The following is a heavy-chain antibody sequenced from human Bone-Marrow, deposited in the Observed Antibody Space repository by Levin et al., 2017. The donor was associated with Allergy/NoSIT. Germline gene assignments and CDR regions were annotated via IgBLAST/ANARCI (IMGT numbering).Heavy chain of an antibody. J-gene: IGHJ6*02. CDR1: GGSISSSSYY. CDR2: IYYSGST. D-gene: IGHD3-10*01. Sequence: SQTLSLTCTVSGGSISSSSYYWGWIRQPPGKGLEWIGSIYYSGSTYYNPSLKSRVTISVDTSKNQFSLKLSSVTAADTAVYYCARDSDTPNPYYYGSGTPSGYYYGMDVWGQGTTVTVSS. CDR3: ARDSDTPNPYYYGSGTPSGYYYGMDV. V-gene: IGHV4-39*07.